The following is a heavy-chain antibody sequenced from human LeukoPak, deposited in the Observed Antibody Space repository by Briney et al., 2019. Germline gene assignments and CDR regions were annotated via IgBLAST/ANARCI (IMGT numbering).Heavy chain of an antibody. Sequence: SETLSLTCTVSGGSISSYYWSWIRQPPGKGLEWIGYIYYSGSTNCNPSLKSRVTISVDTSKNQFSLKLSSVTAADTAVYYCARGVVADDYWGQGTLVTVSS. J-gene: IGHJ4*02. CDR2: IYYSGST. D-gene: IGHD3-22*01. V-gene: IGHV4-59*01. CDR3: ARGVVADDY. CDR1: GGSISSYY.